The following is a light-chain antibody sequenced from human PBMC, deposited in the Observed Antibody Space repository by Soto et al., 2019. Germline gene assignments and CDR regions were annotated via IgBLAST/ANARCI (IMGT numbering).Light chain of an antibody. CDR3: QHSYSTPRLT. CDR2: AAS. CDR1: QSISRY. Sequence: DIQMTQSPSSLSASVGDRVTITCRASQSISRYLNWYQQKPGKAPKFLIYAASSLQSGVPSRFSGSGSGTDFTLTISSLQPEDFATYYCQHSYSTPRLTFGGGTKVEIK. J-gene: IGKJ4*01. V-gene: IGKV1-39*01.